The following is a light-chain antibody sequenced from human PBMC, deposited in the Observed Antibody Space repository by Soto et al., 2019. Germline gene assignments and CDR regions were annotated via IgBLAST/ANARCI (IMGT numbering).Light chain of an antibody. J-gene: IGKJ1*01. Sequence: DIQMTQSPSTLSASVGDRVTITCRASQSISSWLAWYQQKPGKAPKLLIYKASSLESGVPSRFSGSGSGTEFTLTISSLQTDDFATYSCQQYNSYSWTFGQGTKVAIK. CDR3: QQYNSYSWT. CDR1: QSISSW. CDR2: KAS. V-gene: IGKV1-5*03.